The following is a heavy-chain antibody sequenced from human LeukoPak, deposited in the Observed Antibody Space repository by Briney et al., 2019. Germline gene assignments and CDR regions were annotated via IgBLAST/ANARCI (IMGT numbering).Heavy chain of an antibody. V-gene: IGHV3-23*01. CDR1: GFTFGTYA. J-gene: IGHJ4*02. CDR3: AKDRSRVAVSGGGYFGS. D-gene: IGHD6-19*01. CDR2: ITATSETT. Sequence: GGSLRLSCAASGFTFGTYAMTWVRQAPGKGLEWISTITATSETTYYAGSVKGRFTISRDNSRNTLYLEMSSLRAEDTAIYYCAKDRSRVAVSGGGYFGSWGQGTLVTVAS.